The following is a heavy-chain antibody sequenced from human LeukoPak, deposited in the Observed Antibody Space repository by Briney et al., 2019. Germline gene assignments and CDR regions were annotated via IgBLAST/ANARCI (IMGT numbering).Heavy chain of an antibody. CDR1: GGSISSYY. D-gene: IGHD4-11*01. J-gene: IGHJ6*03. Sequence: SETLSLTCTVSGGSISSYYWSWIRQPPGKGLEWIGYIYYSGSTYYNPSLKSRVTISVDTSKNQFSLKLSSVTAADTAVYYCARGGYSNPPPVYYYYYYMDVWGKGTTVTVSS. CDR3: ARGGYSNPPPVYYYYYYMDV. CDR2: IYYSGST. V-gene: IGHV4-30-4*08.